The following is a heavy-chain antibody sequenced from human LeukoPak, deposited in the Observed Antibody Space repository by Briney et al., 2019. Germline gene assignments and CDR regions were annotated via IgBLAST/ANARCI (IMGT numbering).Heavy chain of an antibody. CDR2: ISSNGGST. CDR1: GFTFSTYA. V-gene: IGHV3-64*01. D-gene: IGHD1-26*01. CDR3: ARRGSYYGDSMDY. Sequence: GGSLRLSCAASGFTFSTYAMHWVRQAPGKGLEYVSAISSNGGSTYYANSVKGRFTISRDNSKNTLYLHMGSLRAEDMAVYYCARRGSYYGDSMDYWGPGTLVTVSS. J-gene: IGHJ4*02.